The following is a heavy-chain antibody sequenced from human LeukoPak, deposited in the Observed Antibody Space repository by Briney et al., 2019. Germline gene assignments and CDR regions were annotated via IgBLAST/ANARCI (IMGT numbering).Heavy chain of an antibody. CDR2: IWYDGSNK. Sequence: GGSLRLSCAASGFTFSSYSMNWVRQAPGKGLEWVAVIWYDGSNKYYADSVKGRFTISRDNSKNTLYLQMNSLRAEDTAVYYCARDFYYDSSGYYLDYWGQGTLVTVSS. CDR3: ARDFYYDSSGYYLDY. J-gene: IGHJ4*02. CDR1: GFTFSSYS. V-gene: IGHV3-33*08. D-gene: IGHD3-22*01.